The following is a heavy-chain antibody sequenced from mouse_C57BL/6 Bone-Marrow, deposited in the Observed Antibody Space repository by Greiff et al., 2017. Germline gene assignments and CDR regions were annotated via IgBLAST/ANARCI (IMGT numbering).Heavy chain of an antibody. CDR3: ARGYDDDYAMEY. V-gene: IGHV1-39*01. J-gene: IGHJ4*01. Sequence: VQLQQSGPELVKPGASVKISCKASGYSFTDYNMNWVKQSNGKSLEWIGVINPNYGTTRYNQSFKGKATLTVDKSTSTAYMQLNSLTSEDYAVYYWARGYDDDYAMEYWGQGTSVTVSS. D-gene: IGHD2-4*01. CDR1: GYSFTDYN. CDR2: INPNYGTT.